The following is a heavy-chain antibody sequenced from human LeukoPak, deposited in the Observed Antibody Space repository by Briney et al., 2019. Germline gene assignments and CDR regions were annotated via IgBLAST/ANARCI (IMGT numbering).Heavy chain of an antibody. J-gene: IGHJ4*02. CDR3: VPGDEIKY. CDR2: IRYDGTDK. Sequence: GGSLRLSCAASGFTFSSFGMHWVRQAPGKGLEWVAFIRYDGTDKYYADSVKGRFTISRDNSKNTLYLQMNSLRAEDTALYYCVPGDEIKYWGQGTLVTVSS. V-gene: IGHV3-30*02. D-gene: IGHD2-21*02. CDR1: GFTFSSFG.